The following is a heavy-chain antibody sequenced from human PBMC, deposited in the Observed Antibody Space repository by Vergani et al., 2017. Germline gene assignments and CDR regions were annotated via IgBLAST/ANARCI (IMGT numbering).Heavy chain of an antibody. J-gene: IGHJ4*02. CDR3: AKDLISYYYDSSALDY. CDR2: ISGSGGST. CDR1: GFTFSSYA. D-gene: IGHD3-22*01. V-gene: IGHV3-23*01. Sequence: EVQLLESGGGLVKPGGSLRLSCAASGFTFSSYAMSWVRQAPGKGLEWVSAISGSGGSTYYADSVKGRFTISRDNSKNTLYLQMNSLRAEDTAVYYCAKDLISYYYDSSALDYWGQGTLVTVSS.